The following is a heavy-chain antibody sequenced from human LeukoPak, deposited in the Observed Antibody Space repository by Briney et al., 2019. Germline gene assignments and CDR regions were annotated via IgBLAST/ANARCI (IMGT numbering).Heavy chain of an antibody. CDR2: IDYSGST. V-gene: IGHV4-61*01. CDR1: GGSISSSPYY. D-gene: IGHD3-10*01. J-gene: IGHJ4*02. Sequence: SETLSLTCTVSGGSISSSPYYWSWIRQPPGKGLEWIGYIDYSGSTNYNPSLKSRVTISVDTSKSQFSLKLSSVTAADTAVYYCARDRAYGSGKYYFDYWGQGTLVTVSS. CDR3: ARDRAYGSGKYYFDY.